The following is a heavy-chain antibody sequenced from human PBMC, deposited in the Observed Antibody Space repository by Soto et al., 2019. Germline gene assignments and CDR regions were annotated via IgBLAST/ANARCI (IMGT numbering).Heavy chain of an antibody. CDR3: ARSRYCSSTSCYTMGYYYYYYGMDV. Sequence: RSLTCAVYDGSFSGYYWSWIRQPPGKGLEWIGEINHSGSTNYNPSLKSRVTISVDTSKNQFSLKLSSVTAADTAVYYCARSRYCSSTSCYTMGYYYYYYGMDVWGQGTTVTVS. D-gene: IGHD2-2*02. V-gene: IGHV4-34*01. CDR2: INHSGST. J-gene: IGHJ6*02. CDR1: DGSFSGYY.